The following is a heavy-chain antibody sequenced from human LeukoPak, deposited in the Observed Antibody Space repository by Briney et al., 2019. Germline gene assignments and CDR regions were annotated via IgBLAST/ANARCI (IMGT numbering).Heavy chain of an antibody. V-gene: IGHV3-23*01. CDR2: ISGSGTNT. D-gene: IGHD3-16*02. CDR1: GFTFNIYT. Sequence: GGSLRLSCAASGFTFNIYTMSWVRQAPGKGLEWVSGISGSGTNTYYADSVKGRFTISRDNSQNTLYLQMNSLRAEDTAVYYCAKSYRTSNPRVDYWGQGTLVAVSS. J-gene: IGHJ4*02. CDR3: AKSYRTSNPRVDY.